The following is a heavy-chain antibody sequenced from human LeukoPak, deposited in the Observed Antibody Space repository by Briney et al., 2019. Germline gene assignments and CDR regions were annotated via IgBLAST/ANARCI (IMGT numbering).Heavy chain of an antibody. CDR3: ARGFSSSWPTFDY. CDR2: IYSRGST. J-gene: IGHJ4*02. CDR1: GFTVSSNY. D-gene: IGHD6-13*01. V-gene: IGHV3-53*01. Sequence: GGSLRLSCAASGFTVSSNYMSWVRQAPGKGLEWVSVIYSRGSTYYADSVKGRFTISRDNSKNTLYLQMNSLRAEDTAVYYCARGFSSSWPTFDYWGQGTLVTVSS.